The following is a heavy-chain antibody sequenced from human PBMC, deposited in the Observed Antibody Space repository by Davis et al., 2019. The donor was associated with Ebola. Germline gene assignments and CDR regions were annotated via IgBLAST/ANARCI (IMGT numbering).Heavy chain of an antibody. Sequence: PSETLSLTCTVSGGSISSYYWSWIRQPPGKGLEWIGYIYYSGSTNYNPSLKSRVTISVDTSKNQFSLKLSSVTAADTAVYYCARMYGRWFDPWGQGTLVTVSS. D-gene: IGHD1-26*01. CDR2: IYYSGST. CDR3: ARMYGRWFDP. V-gene: IGHV4-59*01. J-gene: IGHJ5*02. CDR1: GGSISSYY.